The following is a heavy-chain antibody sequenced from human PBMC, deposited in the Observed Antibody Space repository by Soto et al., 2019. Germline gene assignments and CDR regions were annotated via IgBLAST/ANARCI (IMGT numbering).Heavy chain of an antibody. D-gene: IGHD3-9*01. J-gene: IGHJ4*02. Sequence: SETLSLTCSVSGGSISSGGYYWSWIRQHPGKGLEWIGYIYYSGSTYYNPSLKSRVTISVDTSKNQFSLKLSSVTAADTAVYYCARLRYAILTGDRQFDYWGQGTLVTVSS. CDR2: IYYSGST. CDR3: ARLRYAILTGDRQFDY. V-gene: IGHV4-31*03. CDR1: GGSISSGGYY.